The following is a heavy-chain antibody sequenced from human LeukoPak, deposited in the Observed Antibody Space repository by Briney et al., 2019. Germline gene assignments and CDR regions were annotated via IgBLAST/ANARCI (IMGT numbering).Heavy chain of an antibody. Sequence: SETLSLTCTVSGGSISSSSYYWGWIRQPPGKGLEWIGSIYYSGSTNYNPSLKSRVTISVDTSKNQFSLKLSSVTAADTAVYYCARDLYYYGDYTGFDYWGQGTLVTVSS. CDR3: ARDLYYYGDYTGFDY. V-gene: IGHV4-39*07. J-gene: IGHJ4*02. D-gene: IGHD4-17*01. CDR1: GGSISSSSYY. CDR2: IYYSGST.